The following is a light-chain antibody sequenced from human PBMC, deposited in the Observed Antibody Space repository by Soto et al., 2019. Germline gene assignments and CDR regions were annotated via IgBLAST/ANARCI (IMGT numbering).Light chain of an antibody. Sequence: IVMTQSPATLSMSPGERATLSCRASQSVNSNLAWYQQKPGQAPRFLIYAASARATGIPAKFSGSGSGTEFTLTITRVEPEDFAVYYCQQYATSPLTFGGGTKVDIK. J-gene: IGKJ4*01. V-gene: IGKV3-15*01. CDR3: QQYATSPLT. CDR1: QSVNSN. CDR2: AAS.